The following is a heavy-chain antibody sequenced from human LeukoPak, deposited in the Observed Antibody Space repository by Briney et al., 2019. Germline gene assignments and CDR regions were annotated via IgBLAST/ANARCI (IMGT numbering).Heavy chain of an antibody. J-gene: IGHJ5*02. Sequence: GGSLRLSCAASGFTFSGYSLNWVRQAPGKGLEWISYISTAGTTVYYADSVKGRFAISRDNAKNSLYLQMNSLRVEDTAVYKCAKGKQWELPLDPWGQGTPVTVSS. V-gene: IGHV3-48*04. D-gene: IGHD1-26*01. CDR2: ISTAGTTV. CDR3: AKGKQWELPLDP. CDR1: GFTFSGYS.